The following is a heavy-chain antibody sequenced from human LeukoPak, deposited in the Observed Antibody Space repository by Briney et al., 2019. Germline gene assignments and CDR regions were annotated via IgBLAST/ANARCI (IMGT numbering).Heavy chain of an antibody. CDR1: GFTVSSNY. D-gene: IGHD3-22*01. J-gene: IGHJ5*02. CDR3: ARDVNYYDSSGYQVETNWFDP. V-gene: IGHV3-66*01. CDR2: IYSGGST. Sequence: GGSLRLSCAASGFTVSSNYMSWVRQAPGKGLEWVSVIYSGGSTYYADSVKGRFTISRDNSKNTLYLQMNSLRAEDTAVYYCARDVNYYDSSGYQVETNWFDPWGQGTLVTVSS.